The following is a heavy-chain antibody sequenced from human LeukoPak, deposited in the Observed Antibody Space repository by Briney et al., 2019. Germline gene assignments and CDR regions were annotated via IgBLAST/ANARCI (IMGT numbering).Heavy chain of an antibody. CDR1: GFTFSSYG. CDR2: IWSDGSNK. Sequence: AGSLTLSCAASGFTFSSYGMHWVRQAPGKGLEWVAVIWSDGSNKNYADSVKGRFTISRDNSKNTLYLQMNSLRAEDTAVYFCARDRGGWPFDYWGQGTLATVYS. D-gene: IGHD6-19*01. CDR3: ARDRGGWPFDY. J-gene: IGHJ4*02. V-gene: IGHV3-33*01.